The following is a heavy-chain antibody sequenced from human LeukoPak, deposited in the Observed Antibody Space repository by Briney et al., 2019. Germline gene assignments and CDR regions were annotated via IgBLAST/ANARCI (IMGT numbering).Heavy chain of an antibody. CDR1: VGSFGDYS. J-gene: IGHJ4*02. Sequence: PSETLSLTCAVYVGSFGDYSWSWIRQSPGKGLEWIGEITYSGSTNYNPSLKSRVTISIDTFKNQFSLKVTSLTAADTAVYYCARDQGGLWGQGTLVTVSS. D-gene: IGHD2-2*01. CDR2: ITYSGST. V-gene: IGHV4-34*01. CDR3: ARDQGGL.